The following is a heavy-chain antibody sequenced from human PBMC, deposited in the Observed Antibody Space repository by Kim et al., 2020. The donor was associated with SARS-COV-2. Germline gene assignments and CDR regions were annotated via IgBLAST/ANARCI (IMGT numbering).Heavy chain of an antibody. V-gene: IGHV6-1*01. CDR1: RDSVSSTSAA. CDR2: TYYRSKWYN. D-gene: IGHD2-15*01. Sequence: SQTLSLTCAISRDSVSSTSAAWHWIRQSPSRGLEWLGRTYYRSKWYNDYAVSVKSRITINPDTSKNQFSLQLNSVTPEDTAVYYCARAYCSGGSCPMVFDYWGQGTLVTVSS. J-gene: IGHJ4*02. CDR3: ARAYCSGGSCPMVFDY.